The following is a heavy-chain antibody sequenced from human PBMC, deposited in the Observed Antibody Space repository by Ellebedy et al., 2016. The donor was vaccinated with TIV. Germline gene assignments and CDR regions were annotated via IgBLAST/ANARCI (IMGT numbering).Heavy chain of an antibody. D-gene: IGHD5-12*01. CDR2: IYNSGST. V-gene: IGHV4-59*01. CDR1: GGSISNYL. J-gene: IGHJ6*03. CDR3: ARVAYSGYPAQYFYYMDV. Sequence: MPSDTLSLTCTLSGGSISNYLWTWIRQPPGKGLNWIGYIYNSGSTKYKPSLKSRVTISVDTSKNQFSLKLSSVTAADTAVYYCARVAYSGYPAQYFYYMDVWGKGTTVTVSS.